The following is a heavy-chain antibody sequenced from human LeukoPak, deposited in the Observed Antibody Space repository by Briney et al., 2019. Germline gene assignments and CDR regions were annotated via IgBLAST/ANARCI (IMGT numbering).Heavy chain of an antibody. Sequence: GASVKVSCKAPGYTFTSYGISWVRQAPRQGLEWLGWISTYNGNTNFAQKIQGRVTMTTDTSTSTHHMELRRLRSDDTAVYYCARALSDDFWSFYQDYWGQGTLVTVSS. CDR2: ISTYNGNT. J-gene: IGHJ4*02. CDR1: GYTFTSYG. CDR3: ARALSDDFWSFYQDY. V-gene: IGHV1-18*01. D-gene: IGHD3-3*01.